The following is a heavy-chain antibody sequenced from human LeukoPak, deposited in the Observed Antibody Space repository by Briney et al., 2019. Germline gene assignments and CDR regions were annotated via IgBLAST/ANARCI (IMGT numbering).Heavy chain of an antibody. CDR3: ARDRPDYYDSSGYHLAAFDI. CDR1: GGAISSYY. CDR2: IYYSGST. D-gene: IGHD3-22*01. J-gene: IGHJ3*02. V-gene: IGHV4-59*01. Sequence: SETLSLTCSVSGGAISSYYWSWIRQPPGKGLEWIGYIYYSGSTNYNPSLKSRVTISVDTSKNQFSLKLSSVTAADTAVYYCARDRPDYYDSSGYHLAAFDIWGQGTMVTVSS.